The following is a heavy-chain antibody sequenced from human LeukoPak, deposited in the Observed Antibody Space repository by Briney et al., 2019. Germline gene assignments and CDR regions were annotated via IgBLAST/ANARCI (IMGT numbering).Heavy chain of an antibody. CDR1: GGSFSGYY. Sequence: PSETLSLTCAVYGGSFSGYYWSWICQPPGKGLEWIGSIYHSGSTYYNPSLKSRVTISVDTSKNQFSLRLSSVTAADTAVYYCASRITVAGNYFDYWGQGTLVTVSS. V-gene: IGHV4-34*01. CDR3: ASRITVAGNYFDY. CDR2: IYHSGST. D-gene: IGHD6-19*01. J-gene: IGHJ4*02.